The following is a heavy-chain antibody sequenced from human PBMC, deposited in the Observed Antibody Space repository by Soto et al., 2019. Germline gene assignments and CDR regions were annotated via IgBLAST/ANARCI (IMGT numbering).Heavy chain of an antibody. J-gene: IGHJ6*02. D-gene: IGHD6-13*01. CDR3: VRDKWAGSSWYPDYYYYGMDV. CDR2: IWYDGSNK. Sequence: GGSLRLSCAASGFTFSSYGMHWVRQAPGKGLEWVAVIWYDGSNKYYADSVKGRFTISRDNSKNTLYLQMNSLRAEDTAVYYCVRDKWAGSSWYPDYYYYGMDVWGQGTTVTVSS. V-gene: IGHV3-33*01. CDR1: GFTFSSYG.